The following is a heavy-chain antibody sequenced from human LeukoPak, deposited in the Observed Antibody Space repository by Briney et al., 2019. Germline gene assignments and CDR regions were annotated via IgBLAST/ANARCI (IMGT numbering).Heavy chain of an antibody. J-gene: IGHJ4*02. Sequence: SETLSFTCAVYGGSFSGYYWSWIRQPPGKGLEWIGEINHSGSTNYNPSLKSRGTISVDTSKNQFSLKLSSVTAADTAVYYCARSDYGDYEGQYYFDYWGQGTLVTVSS. CDR2: INHSGST. V-gene: IGHV4-34*01. CDR3: ARSDYGDYEGQYYFDY. D-gene: IGHD4-17*01. CDR1: GGSFSGYY.